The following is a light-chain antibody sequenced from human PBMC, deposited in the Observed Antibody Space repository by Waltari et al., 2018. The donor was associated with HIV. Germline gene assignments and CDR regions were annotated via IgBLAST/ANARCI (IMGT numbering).Light chain of an antibody. CDR1: SSNIGHDN. J-gene: IGLJ1*01. CDR3: VGWDSSLSAYV. CDR2: KNY. V-gene: IGLV1-47*01. Sequence: QSVLTQPPSASGTPGQTVTIPCSGGSSNIGHDNVYWYQQLPGLTPQLLIYKNYVRPSGVPDRFAGSKSGTSASLAISVLRSEDEADYYCVGWDSSLSAYVFGAGTKVTVL.